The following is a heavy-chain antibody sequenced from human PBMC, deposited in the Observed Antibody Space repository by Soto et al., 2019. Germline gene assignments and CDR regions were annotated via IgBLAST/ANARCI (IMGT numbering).Heavy chain of an antibody. CDR2: IGPYGSGI. CDR1: GFSFSTSW. D-gene: IGHD3-16*01. Sequence: EVQLVESGGGLVQPGGSLRLSCAASGFSFSTSWMTWIRQTPGKGLEWVAQIGPYGSGIVYVDSIKGRFTISRDDSKNSLYLQMDNLRAEDTALYYCATHDYYTFEYWGQGTLVTVSS. V-gene: IGHV3-7*01. J-gene: IGHJ4*02. CDR3: ATHDYYTFEY.